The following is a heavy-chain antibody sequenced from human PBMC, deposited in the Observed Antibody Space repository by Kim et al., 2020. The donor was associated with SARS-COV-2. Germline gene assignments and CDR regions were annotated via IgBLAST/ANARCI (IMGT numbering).Heavy chain of an antibody. CDR3: AKGTSSSPYQYAMDV. Sequence: GGSLRLSCAASGFTFSTYAMTWVRQAPGKGLEWVSFISGSGATTYYTDSVKGRFTISRDNSKNTLSLQMNSLTSDDTAVYYCAKGTSSSPYQYAMDVWG. J-gene: IGHJ6*02. CDR2: ISGSGATT. V-gene: IGHV3-23*01. D-gene: IGHD2-2*01. CDR1: GFTFSTYA.